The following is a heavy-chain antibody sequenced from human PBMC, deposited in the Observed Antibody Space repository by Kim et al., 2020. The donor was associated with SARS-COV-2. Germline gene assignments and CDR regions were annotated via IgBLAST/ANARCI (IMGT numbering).Heavy chain of an antibody. V-gene: IGHV3-23*01. CDR3: AKGPNYDILTLGFDY. Sequence: DAVKGRFTISRANTENTLYLQMTSLRAEDTAVYYCAKGPNYDILTLGFDYWGQGALVTVSS. J-gene: IGHJ4*02. D-gene: IGHD3-9*01.